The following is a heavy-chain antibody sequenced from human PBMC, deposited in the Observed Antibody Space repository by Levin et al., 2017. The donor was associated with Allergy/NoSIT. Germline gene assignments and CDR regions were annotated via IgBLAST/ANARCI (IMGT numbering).Heavy chain of an antibody. CDR3: AITYYYDGSNYDHVGDVLDI. Sequence: GESLKISCKASGYTLTSYDINWVRQATGQGLEWMGWMNPNNGNTGYAQKFQGRVTMTRDTSISTAHMELSSLRSEDTAVYFCAITYYYDGSNYDHVGDVLDIWGQGTMVSVSS. V-gene: IGHV1-8*01. D-gene: IGHD3-22*01. CDR2: MNPNNGNT. CDR1: GYTLTSYD. J-gene: IGHJ3*02.